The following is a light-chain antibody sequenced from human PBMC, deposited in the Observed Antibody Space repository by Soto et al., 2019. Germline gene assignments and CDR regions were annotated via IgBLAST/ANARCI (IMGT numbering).Light chain of an antibody. CDR3: QQCRNWPLT. CDR2: DAS. V-gene: IGKV3-15*01. CDR1: QNVYNN. J-gene: IGKJ4*01. Sequence: EIVMTQSPATLSVSPGEGATLSCKASQNVYNNLAWYQQRPGQPPRLLIYDASTRATGISARFSGSGYGTECTLTISSLQSEDFAVYFCQQCRNWPLTFGGVTKVDIK.